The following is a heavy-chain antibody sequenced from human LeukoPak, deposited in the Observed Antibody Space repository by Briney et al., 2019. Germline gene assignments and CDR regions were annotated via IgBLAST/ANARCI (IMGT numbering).Heavy chain of an antibody. V-gene: IGHV3-23*01. CDR3: AKGFRGAINDAFDI. CDR2: ISGGGGNT. J-gene: IGHJ3*02. D-gene: IGHD3-10*01. Sequence: GGSLRLSCAASGFTFSSYAMSWVRQAPGKGLEWLSAISGGGGNTYCAESVKGRFTISRDNSKNTPSLQMNSLRGEDTAVYYCAKGFRGAINDAFDIWGQGTMVTVSS. CDR1: GFTFSSYA.